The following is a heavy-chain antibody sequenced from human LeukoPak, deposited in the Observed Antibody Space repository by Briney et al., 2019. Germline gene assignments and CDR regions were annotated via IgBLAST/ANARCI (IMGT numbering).Heavy chain of an antibody. Sequence: GGSLRLSCAASGFTVSSSSMNWVRLGPGKGLEWVSVISSDGNTYYADSVKGRFTISRDNSRNTLSLQMHGLRADDMAVYYCARGQEQFSSPWQWGPRRKNFYYYGMDVWGQGTTVTVSS. CDR2: ISSDGNT. CDR1: GFTVSSSS. D-gene: IGHD6-19*01. CDR3: ARGQEQFSSPWQWGPRRKNFYYYGMDV. J-gene: IGHJ6*02. V-gene: IGHV3-66*01.